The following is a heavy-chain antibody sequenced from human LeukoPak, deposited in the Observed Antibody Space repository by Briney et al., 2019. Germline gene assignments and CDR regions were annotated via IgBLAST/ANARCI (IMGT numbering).Heavy chain of an antibody. CDR1: GGSFSGYY. Sequence: KPSETLSLTCAVYGGSFSGYYWSWIRQPPGKGLEWIGEINHSGSTNYNPSLKSRVTISVDTSKNQFSLKLSSVTAADTAVYYCARSRVSSGSYYCSDWGQGTLVTVSS. CDR3: ARSRVSSGSYYCSD. CDR2: INHSGST. D-gene: IGHD1-26*01. J-gene: IGHJ4*02. V-gene: IGHV4-34*01.